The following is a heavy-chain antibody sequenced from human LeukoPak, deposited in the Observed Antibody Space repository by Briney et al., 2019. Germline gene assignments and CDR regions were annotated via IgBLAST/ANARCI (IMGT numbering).Heavy chain of an antibody. CDR3: ARAVLARLVDY. CDR1: GLTFSSYS. V-gene: IGHV3-21*01. J-gene: IGHJ4*02. D-gene: IGHD4/OR15-4a*01. CDR2: ISSSSSYI. Sequence: GGSLRPSCAASGLTFSSYSMNWVRQAPGKGLEWVSSISSSSSYIYYADSVKGRFTISRDNAKNSLYLQMNSLRAEDTAVYYCARAVLARLVDYWGQGTLVTVSS.